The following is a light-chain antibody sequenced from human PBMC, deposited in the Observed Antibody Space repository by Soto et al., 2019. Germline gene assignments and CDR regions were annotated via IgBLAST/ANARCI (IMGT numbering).Light chain of an antibody. CDR2: DAS. CDR1: HDISIY. CDR3: QQYENLPYT. Sequence: DIQMTQSPYSLSASVGDRVTISCPASHDISIYLTWYQQKPGEAPKVLIYDASTLETGVPSRFSRSGSGTYFTFTIGSLQPEDSATDHCQQYENLPYTFGQGTKLEIK. J-gene: IGKJ2*01. V-gene: IGKV1-33*01.